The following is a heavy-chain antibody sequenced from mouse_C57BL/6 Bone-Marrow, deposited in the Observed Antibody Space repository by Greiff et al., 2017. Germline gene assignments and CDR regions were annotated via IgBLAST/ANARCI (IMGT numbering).Heavy chain of an antibody. CDR2: IHPNSGST. CDR1: GYTFTSYW. J-gene: IGHJ2*01. V-gene: IGHV1-64*01. D-gene: IGHD1-1*01. CDR3: ARGSSYGGYYFDY. Sequence: VQLQQPGAELVKPGASVKLSCKASGYTFTSYWMRWVKQRPGQGLEWIGMIHPNSGSTNYNEKFKSKATLTVDKSSSTAYMQLSSLTSEDSAVYYCARGSSYGGYYFDYWGQGTTLTVSS.